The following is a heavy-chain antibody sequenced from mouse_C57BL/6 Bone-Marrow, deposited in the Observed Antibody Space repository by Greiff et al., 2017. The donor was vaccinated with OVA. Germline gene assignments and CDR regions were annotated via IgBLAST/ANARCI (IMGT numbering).Heavy chain of an antibody. Sequence: EVHLVESGGGLVKPGGSLKLSCAASGFTFSSYTMSWVRQTPEKRLEWVATISGGGGNNYYPDSVKGRVTISRDNAKNTLYLQMSSLRSQNTAFYYGAGRGGLRRFYAMDYWGQGTSVTVSS. J-gene: IGHJ4*01. CDR3: AGRGGLRRFYAMDY. CDR1: GFTFSSYT. D-gene: IGHD2-4*01. CDR2: ISGGGGNN. V-gene: IGHV5-9*01.